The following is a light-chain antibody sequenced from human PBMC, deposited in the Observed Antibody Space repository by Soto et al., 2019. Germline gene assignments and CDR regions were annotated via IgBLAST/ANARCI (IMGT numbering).Light chain of an antibody. CDR3: QQSYMDPIT. V-gene: IGKV1-39*01. Sequence: DIQMTQSPSTLSGSVGDRVTITCPASQTISTYLNWYQKKPGKAPNLLIYDASRLQSGVPSRFSGSGGGTDFTLSISSVQPEDFETYFCQQSYMDPITFGQGTRLEIK. J-gene: IGKJ5*01. CDR2: DAS. CDR1: QTISTY.